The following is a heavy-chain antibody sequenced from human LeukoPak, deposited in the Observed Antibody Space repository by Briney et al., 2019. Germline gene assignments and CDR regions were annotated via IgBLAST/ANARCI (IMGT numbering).Heavy chain of an antibody. CDR2: ISSSSSTI. D-gene: IGHD1-26*01. CDR3: AKDHESIVGAFSQAALFDY. V-gene: IGHV3-48*01. CDR1: GFTFSSYS. Sequence: GGSLRLSCAASGFTFSSYSMNWVRQAPGKGLGWVSYISSSSSTIYYADSVKGRFTISRDNSKNTLYLQMNSLRAEDTAVYYCAKDHESIVGAFSQAALFDYWGQGTLVTVSS. J-gene: IGHJ4*02.